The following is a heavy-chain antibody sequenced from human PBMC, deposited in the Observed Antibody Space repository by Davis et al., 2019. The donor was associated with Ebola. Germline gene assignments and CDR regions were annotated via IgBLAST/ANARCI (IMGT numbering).Heavy chain of an antibody. V-gene: IGHV3-7*01. J-gene: IGHJ4*02. D-gene: IGHD2-15*01. CDR1: GSTFSSYW. Sequence: PGGSLRLSCAASGSTFSSYWMSWVRQAPGKGLEWVANIKQDGSEKYYVDSVKGRFTISRDNAKNSLSLEMNSLRAEDTAVYYCARVGGSCYGYWGQGALVSVSS. CDR2: IKQDGSEK. CDR3: ARVGGSCYGY.